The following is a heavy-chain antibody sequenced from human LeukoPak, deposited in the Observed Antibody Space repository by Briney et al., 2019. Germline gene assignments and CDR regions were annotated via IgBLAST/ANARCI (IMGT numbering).Heavy chain of an antibody. D-gene: IGHD3-10*01. V-gene: IGHV3-43*01. CDR1: GFLFSTFG. CDR3: AKERSGDGMDV. J-gene: IGHJ6*02. Sequence: GGSLRLSCTTSGFLFSTFGMHWVRQAPGKGLEWVSLISWDGGSTYYADSVKGRFTISRDNSKNSLYLQMNSLRTEDTALYYCAKERSGDGMDVWGQGTTVTVSS. CDR2: ISWDGGST.